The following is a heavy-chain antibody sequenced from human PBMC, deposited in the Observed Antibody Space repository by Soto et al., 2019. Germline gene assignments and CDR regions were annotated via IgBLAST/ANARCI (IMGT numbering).Heavy chain of an antibody. CDR2: IYHAGSV. V-gene: IGHV4-38-2*01. CDR3: ARTFDYYGMDV. CDR1: GYSIASGYY. Sequence: SETLSLTCAVSGYSIASGYYWAWIRQSPGKGLEWIGSIYHAGSVYYNPSLNSRVAVSLDTSKNHFSLKLTSVTAADTAVYFCARTFDYYGMDVWGQGTTVTVSS. J-gene: IGHJ6*02.